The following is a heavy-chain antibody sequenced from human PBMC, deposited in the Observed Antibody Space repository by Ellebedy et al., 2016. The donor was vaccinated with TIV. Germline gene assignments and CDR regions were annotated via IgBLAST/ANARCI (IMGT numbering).Heavy chain of an antibody. J-gene: IGHJ4*02. V-gene: IGHV4-61*01. D-gene: IGHD6-13*01. Sequence: MPSETLSLTCAVSGGSVSSGSYYWSWIRQPPGKGLEWIGYINYSGSTNYNPSLRSRVTISLDMSKSQLSLKVSSVTAADTAVYYCATGTAAAGSAYWGQGTLVTVSS. CDR1: GGSVSSGSYY. CDR2: INYSGST. CDR3: ATGTAAAGSAY.